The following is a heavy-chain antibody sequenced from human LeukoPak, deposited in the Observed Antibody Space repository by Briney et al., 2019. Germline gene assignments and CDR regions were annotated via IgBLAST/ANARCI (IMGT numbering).Heavy chain of an antibody. Sequence: SSETLSLTCTVSGGSISSGDYYWSWIRQPPGKGLEWIGYIYYSGSTYYNPSLKSRVTISVDTSKNQFSLKLSSVTAADTAVYYCARDLPPIWFGELSTSNDESAFDIWGQGTMVTVSS. D-gene: IGHD3-10*01. CDR2: IYYSGST. J-gene: IGHJ3*02. CDR1: GGSISSGDYY. CDR3: ARDLPPIWFGELSTSNDESAFDI. V-gene: IGHV4-30-4*01.